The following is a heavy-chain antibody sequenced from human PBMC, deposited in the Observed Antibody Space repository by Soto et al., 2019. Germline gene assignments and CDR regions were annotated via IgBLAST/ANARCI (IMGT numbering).Heavy chain of an antibody. V-gene: IGHV1-24*01. CDR2: FDPEDGET. Sequence: ASVKVSCKVSGYTLTELSMHWVRQAPGKGLEWMGGFDPEDGETIYAQKFQGRVTMTEDTSTDTAYMELSSLRSEDTAVYYCATSYYNFWSGFFDPWGQGTLVTVSS. CDR1: GYTLTELS. CDR3: ATSYYNFWSGFFDP. J-gene: IGHJ5*02. D-gene: IGHD3-3*01.